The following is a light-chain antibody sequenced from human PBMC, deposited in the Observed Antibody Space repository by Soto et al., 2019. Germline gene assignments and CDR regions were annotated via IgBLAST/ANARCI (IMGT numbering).Light chain of an antibody. CDR2: AAS. Sequence: DIQMTQSPSSLSASVGDRVTITCRASQSISSSFNWYQQKPGKAPKLLIYAASSLQSGVPSRFSGSGSGTDFTLTISSLQPEDFATYSCRQSYSIPWTFGQGTKVDIK. CDR3: RQSYSIPWT. J-gene: IGKJ1*01. V-gene: IGKV1-39*01. CDR1: QSISSS.